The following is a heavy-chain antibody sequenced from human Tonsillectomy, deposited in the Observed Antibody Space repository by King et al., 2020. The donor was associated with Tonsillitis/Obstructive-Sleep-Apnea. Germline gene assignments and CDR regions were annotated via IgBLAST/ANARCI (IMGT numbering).Heavy chain of an antibody. CDR1: GFSLSTTGVG. CDR3: ASTRGSGYFIFDF. J-gene: IGHJ4*02. D-gene: IGHD3-22*01. Sequence: TLKESGPTLVKPTQTLTLTCTFSGFSLSTTGVGVAWIRQPPGEALEWLALIYCDDDKLFSPSLKRRLTITKDTPNNQVFLTMTSVDPVDTATYFCASTRGSGYFIFDFWAQGTLVTVSS. V-gene: IGHV2-5*02. CDR2: IYCDDDK.